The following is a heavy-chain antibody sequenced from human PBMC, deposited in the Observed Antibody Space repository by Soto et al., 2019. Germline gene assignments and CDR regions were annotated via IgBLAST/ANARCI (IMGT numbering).Heavy chain of an antibody. CDR3: ARSGDNYNVLDY. D-gene: IGHD3-10*02. J-gene: IGHJ4*02. Sequence: GGSLRLSCVASGFTFSDYYMSWVRQAPGKGLECLSYSSNSGTYTKYAGSVKGHFSISRDNAKNSLYLQINSLRGEDTAIYYCARSGDNYNVLDYWGQGTPVTVYS. V-gene: IGHV3-11*06. CDR1: GFTFSDYY. CDR2: SSNSGTYT.